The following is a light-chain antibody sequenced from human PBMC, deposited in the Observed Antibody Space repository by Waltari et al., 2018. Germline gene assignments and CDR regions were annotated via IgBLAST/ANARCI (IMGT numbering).Light chain of an antibody. Sequence: DLLMTQSPDFLPVSVGEMATISSRSSQSVFHSSTYGNAIAWSQQRPGPPPKLLIYWTSTRESGVPDRFSGSGSGTDFTLTISSLQAEDVAVYYCQLYYSIPYTFGPGTKLEIK. V-gene: IGKV4-1*01. CDR2: WTS. CDR3: QLYYSIPYT. J-gene: IGKJ2*01. CDR1: QSVFHSSTYGNA.